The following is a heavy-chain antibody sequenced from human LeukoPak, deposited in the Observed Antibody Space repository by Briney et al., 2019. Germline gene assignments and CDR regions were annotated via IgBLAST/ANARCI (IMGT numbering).Heavy chain of an antibody. J-gene: IGHJ4*02. CDR1: GGSISSYY. Sequence: PSETLSLNCTVSGGSISSYYWSWIRQPPGKGLEWIGYIYYSGSTNYNPSLKSRVTISVDTSKNQFSLKLSSVTAADTAVYYCAGDYGGYYFDYWGQGTLVTVSS. CDR2: IYYSGST. D-gene: IGHD4-17*01. CDR3: AGDYGGYYFDY. V-gene: IGHV4-59*08.